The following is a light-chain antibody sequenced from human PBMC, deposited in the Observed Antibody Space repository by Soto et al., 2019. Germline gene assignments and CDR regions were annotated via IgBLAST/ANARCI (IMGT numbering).Light chain of an antibody. CDR2: DAS. V-gene: IGKV1-33*01. CDR1: QNINNY. J-gene: IGKJ5*01. CDR3: QQYENLPT. Sequence: DIQMTQSPSSLSASAGDRVTITCQASQNINNYLNWYQHKPGRAPKLLIYDASNLEAGVPSRSRGGGSGTDLTFTITRLQPEDIATSYCQQYENLPTLGQGTRLEI.